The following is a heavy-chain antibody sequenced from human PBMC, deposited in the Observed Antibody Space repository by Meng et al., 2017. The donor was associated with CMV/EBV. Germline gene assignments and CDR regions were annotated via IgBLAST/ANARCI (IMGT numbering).Heavy chain of an antibody. J-gene: IGHJ6*02. Sequence: GESLKISCAASGFTFSDYYMSWIRQAPGKGLEWVSYISSSGSTIYYADSVKGRFTISRDNAKNSLYLQMNSLRAEDTAVYYCARVSHPSYCSSTSCEPFYYYYYGMDVWGQGTTVTVSS. V-gene: IGHV3-11*04. CDR3: ARVSHPSYCSSTSCEPFYYYYYGMDV. D-gene: IGHD2-2*01. CDR1: GFTFSDYY. CDR2: ISSSGSTI.